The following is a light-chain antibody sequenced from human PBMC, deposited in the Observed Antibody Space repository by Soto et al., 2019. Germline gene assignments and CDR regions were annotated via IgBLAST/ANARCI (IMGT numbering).Light chain of an antibody. CDR1: QSIDRW. Sequence: IQMTQSPSTLSASVGDRVTITCWASQSIDRWLAWYQQRPGRAPKLLIYDVANLETGVPSRFSGSGSETEFTLTISSLQPDDFAIYYCQQYNSYPLTFGGGTKV. CDR2: DVA. V-gene: IGKV1-5*01. J-gene: IGKJ4*01. CDR3: QQYNSYPLT.